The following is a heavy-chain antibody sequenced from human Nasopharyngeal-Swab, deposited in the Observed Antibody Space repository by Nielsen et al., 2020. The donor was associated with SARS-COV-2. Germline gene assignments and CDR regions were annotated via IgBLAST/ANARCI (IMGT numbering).Heavy chain of an antibody. V-gene: IGHV1-2*06. CDR2: INPNSGGT. D-gene: IGHD3-16*02. Sequence: ASVKVSCKASGYTFTGYYMHWVRQAPGQGLEWMGRINPNSGGTNYAQKFQGRVTMARDTSISTAYMELSRLRSDDTAVYYCARVPRLGELSAYFDYWGQGTLVTVSS. CDR1: GYTFTGYY. J-gene: IGHJ4*02. CDR3: ARVPRLGELSAYFDY.